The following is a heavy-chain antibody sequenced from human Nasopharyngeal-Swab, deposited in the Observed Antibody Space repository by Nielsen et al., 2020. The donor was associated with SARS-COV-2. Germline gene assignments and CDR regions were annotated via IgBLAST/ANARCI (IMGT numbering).Heavy chain of an antibody. Sequence: ASVKVSCKVSGYTFTNYGIHWVRQAPGQRLEWMGWINPGTVNTKYSQKFQGRVIISRDTSASTAYMELSSLRSEDTAVYYCARAPGVDYYYYMDVWGNGTTVTVSS. J-gene: IGHJ6*03. V-gene: IGHV1-3*01. CDR1: GYTFTNYG. CDR2: INPGTVNT. CDR3: ARAPGVDYYYYMDV.